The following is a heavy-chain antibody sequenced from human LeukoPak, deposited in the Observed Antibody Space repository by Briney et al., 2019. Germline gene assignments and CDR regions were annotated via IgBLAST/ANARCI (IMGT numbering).Heavy chain of an antibody. CDR1: GGSISDYY. CDR2: IYYSGST. Sequence: PSETLSLTCTVSGGSISDYYWNWIRQPPGKGLEWIGYIYYSGSTTYNPSLKSRVTMSVDTAKNQFSLKLRSVTAADTAVYYCARGDFCSKSNCYLRPMDVWAKGPRSPSP. D-gene: IGHD3-3*01. J-gene: IGHJ6*03. CDR3: ARGDFCSKSNCYLRPMDV. V-gene: IGHV4-59*01.